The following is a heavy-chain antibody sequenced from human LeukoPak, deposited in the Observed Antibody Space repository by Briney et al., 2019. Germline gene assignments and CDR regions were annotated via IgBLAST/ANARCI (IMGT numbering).Heavy chain of an antibody. D-gene: IGHD6-13*01. Sequence: GESLKISCKGSGYSFSNYWIGWVRTMPGKGLEWMGIIYPDDSDIRYSPSFQGQVAISADKSINTAYLQWSSLKASDTAMYYCARHLSSNWYNEKAFDFWGQGILVTVSS. V-gene: IGHV5-51*01. CDR2: IYPDDSDI. CDR3: ARHLSSNWYNEKAFDF. J-gene: IGHJ4*02. CDR1: GYSFSNYW.